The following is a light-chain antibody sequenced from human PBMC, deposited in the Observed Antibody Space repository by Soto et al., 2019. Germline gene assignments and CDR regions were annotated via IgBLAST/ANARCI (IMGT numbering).Light chain of an antibody. CDR2: LND. V-gene: IGLV1-44*01. Sequence: SGMTEQPGLSATPGQRVNISCSGSFSNIGDNAVNWYQQLPGAAPKLLIYLNDQRPSGVADRFSGSKSGTSAFLAISGLQSEDEDDYYCAAWDDSLNALFGTGTKVTVL. J-gene: IGLJ1*01. CDR3: AAWDDSLNAL. CDR1: FSNIGDNA.